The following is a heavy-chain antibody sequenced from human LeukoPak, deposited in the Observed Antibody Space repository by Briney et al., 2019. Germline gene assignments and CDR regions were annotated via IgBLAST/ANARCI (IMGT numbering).Heavy chain of an antibody. CDR1: GFAFRTYT. CDR2: ISSSSSFI. Sequence: GGSLILSCAASGFAFRTYTMNWVRQAPGKGLEWVSSISSSSSFISYADSLKGRFIISRDNAKNSLSLQMNSLTAEDTAVYYCARVFQGVEDAFDVWGQGTMVTVSS. D-gene: IGHD3-3*01. CDR3: ARVFQGVEDAFDV. V-gene: IGHV3-21*01. J-gene: IGHJ3*01.